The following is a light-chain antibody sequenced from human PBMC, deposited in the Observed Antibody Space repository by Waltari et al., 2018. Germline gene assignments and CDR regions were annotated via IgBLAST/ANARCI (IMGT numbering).Light chain of an antibody. CDR3: HQSHLSPLT. J-gene: IGKJ4*01. CDR2: YAS. CDR1: QSVVRD. Sequence: VLTQSPDLQSVLPKEKVTITCRASQSVVRDLHWYKQKPDQSPKLLIKYASQSISGVPSRFSGSGSGTDFTLTINGLEAEDVATYYCHQSHLSPLTFGGGTKVEIK. V-gene: IGKV6-21*02.